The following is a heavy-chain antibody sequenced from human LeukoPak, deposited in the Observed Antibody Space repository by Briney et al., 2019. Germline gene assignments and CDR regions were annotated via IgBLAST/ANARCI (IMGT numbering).Heavy chain of an antibody. CDR1: GGSFSGYY. CDR2: INHSGST. V-gene: IGHV4-34*01. CDR3: ARAYSSGWPRNYYYYMDV. J-gene: IGHJ6*03. Sequence: SETLSLTCAVYGGSFSGYYWSWIRQPPGKGLEWIGEINHSGSTNYNPSLKSRVTISVDTSKNQFSLKLSSVTAADTAVYYCARAYSSGWPRNYYYYMDVWGKGTTVTVSS. D-gene: IGHD6-19*01.